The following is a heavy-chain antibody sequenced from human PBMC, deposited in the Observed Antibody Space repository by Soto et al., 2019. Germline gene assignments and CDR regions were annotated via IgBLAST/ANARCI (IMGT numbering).Heavy chain of an antibody. V-gene: IGHV6-1*01. CDR3: ARSPYSAVRALDI. Sequence: SQTLSLTCAISGDSVSSNSAAWNWIRQSPSGGLEWLGRTYYTSKWYNDYAVSVKSRITINPDTSKNQFSLQLNSVTPEDTAVYYCARSPYSAVRALDIWGQGTMVTVS. CDR1: GDSVSSNSAA. CDR2: TYYTSKWYN. D-gene: IGHD4-4*01. J-gene: IGHJ3*02.